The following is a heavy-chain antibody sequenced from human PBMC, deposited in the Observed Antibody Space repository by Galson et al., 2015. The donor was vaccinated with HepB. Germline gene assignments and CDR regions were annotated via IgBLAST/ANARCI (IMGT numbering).Heavy chain of an antibody. Sequence: LTCTVSGGSISSYYWSWIRQPPGKGLEWIGYIYYSGSTNYNPSLKSRVTISVDTSKNQFSLKLSSVTAADTAVYYCARGHIAAAVIDYWGQGTLVTVSS. V-gene: IGHV4-59*01. CDR2: IYYSGST. CDR3: ARGHIAAAVIDY. D-gene: IGHD6-13*01. J-gene: IGHJ4*02. CDR1: GGSISSYY.